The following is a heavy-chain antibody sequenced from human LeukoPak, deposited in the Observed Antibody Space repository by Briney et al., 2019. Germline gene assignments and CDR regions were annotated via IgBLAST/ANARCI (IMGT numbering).Heavy chain of an antibody. CDR3: ARVRGYDSSGYLDY. D-gene: IGHD3-22*01. J-gene: IGHJ4*02. Sequence: GGSLRLSCEASGFTFSTYWMTWVRQAPGKGLEGVANIKQDGSEKYYVDSVKGRFTISRDNAKNSLYLQMNSLRAEDTAVYYCARVRGYDSSGYLDYWGQGTLVTVSS. V-gene: IGHV3-7*01. CDR2: IKQDGSEK. CDR1: GFTFSTYW.